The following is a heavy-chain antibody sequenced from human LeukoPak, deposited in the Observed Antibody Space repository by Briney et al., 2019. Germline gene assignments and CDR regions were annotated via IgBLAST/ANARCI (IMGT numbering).Heavy chain of an antibody. V-gene: IGHV1-18*01. Sequence: ASVKVSCKASGYTFTSYGISWVRQAPGQGLEWMGWISAYNGNTNYAQKLQGRVTMTTDTSTSTAYMELRSLRSDDTAVYYCARSPRWGLDNYYGMDVWGQGTTVTVSS. J-gene: IGHJ6*02. CDR3: ARSPRWGLDNYYGMDV. CDR1: GYTFTSYG. D-gene: IGHD1-26*01. CDR2: ISAYNGNT.